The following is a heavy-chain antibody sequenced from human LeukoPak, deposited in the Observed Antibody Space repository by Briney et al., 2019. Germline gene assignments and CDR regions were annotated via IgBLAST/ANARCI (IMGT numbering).Heavy chain of an antibody. J-gene: IGHJ6*02. CDR1: GYTFTSYD. CDR2: MNPNSGNT. Sequence: ASVKVSCKASGYTFTSYDINWVRQATGQGLEWMGWMNPNSGNTDYAQKFQGRATMTRNTSISTAYMELSSLRSEDTAVYYCASYSSSSLYYYYGMDVWGQGTTVTVSS. D-gene: IGHD6-6*01. V-gene: IGHV1-8*01. CDR3: ASYSSSSLYYYYGMDV.